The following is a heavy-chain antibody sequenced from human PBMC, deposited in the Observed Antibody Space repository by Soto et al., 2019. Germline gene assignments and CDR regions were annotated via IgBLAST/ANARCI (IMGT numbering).Heavy chain of an antibody. CDR1: GFTFSSYA. CDR3: AKDEGSGWYYFDY. D-gene: IGHD6-19*01. V-gene: IGHV3-23*01. J-gene: IGHJ4*02. Sequence: EVQLLESGGGLVQPGGSLRLSCAASGFTFSSYAMNWVRQAPGKGLEWVSSISGTSGRTYYADSVGGRFTISRDNSKNTLYLQIDSLRAEDTAVYYCAKDEGSGWYYFDYWGQGTLVSVSS. CDR2: ISGTSGRT.